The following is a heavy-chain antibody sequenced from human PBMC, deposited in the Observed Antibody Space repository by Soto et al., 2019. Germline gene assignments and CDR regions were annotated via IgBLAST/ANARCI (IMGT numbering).Heavy chain of an antibody. J-gene: IGHJ3*01. Sequence: QVQLQESGPGLLKPSETLSLTCAVSGGAITISHWWIWVRHPPGKALDWLGDIYETGSTHYSPSLEGRLTISIDKSKSQFFLELTSVTAADTAVYSCARSSGPGSPDAFDVWGQGKLVTVSS. CDR3: ARSSGPGSPDAFDV. CDR2: IYETGST. V-gene: IGHV4-4*02. D-gene: IGHD3-10*01. CDR1: GGAITISHW.